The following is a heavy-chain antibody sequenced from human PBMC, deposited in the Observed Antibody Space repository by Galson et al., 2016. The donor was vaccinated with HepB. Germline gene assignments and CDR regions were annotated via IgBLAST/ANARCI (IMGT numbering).Heavy chain of an antibody. CDR3: AKGVNQQHPYYFDS. CDR1: GFSFGSFA. D-gene: IGHD1-14*01. Sequence: SLRLSCAASGFSFGSFAMSWVRQAPGQGREWVSAISGSGDTAFYTDSVKGRFTISRDNSENTLYLQMNSLRAGDTALYYCAKGVNQQHPYYFDSWGQGILVTVSS. CDR2: ISGSGDTA. V-gene: IGHV3-23*01. J-gene: IGHJ4*02.